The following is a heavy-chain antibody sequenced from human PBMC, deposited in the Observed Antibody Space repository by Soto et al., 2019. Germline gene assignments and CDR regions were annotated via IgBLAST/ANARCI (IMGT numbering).Heavy chain of an antibody. V-gene: IGHV4-59*12. J-gene: IGHJ5*02. D-gene: IGHD3-16*02. CDR1: GGSIRSYY. Sequence: SETLSLTCTVSGGSIRSYYWSWIRQPPGKGLEWIGYIYYNGNTKYNPSLKSRVTISLGTSKNEFSLRLTSVTAADTAVYFCARVPAMGGVISHWFDPWGPGTLVTVSS. CDR3: ARVPAMGGVISHWFDP. CDR2: IYYNGNT.